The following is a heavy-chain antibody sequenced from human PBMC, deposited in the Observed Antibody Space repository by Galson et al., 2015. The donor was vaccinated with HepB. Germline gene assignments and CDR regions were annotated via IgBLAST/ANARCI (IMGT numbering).Heavy chain of an antibody. J-gene: IGHJ6*02. CDR1: GYIFISFY. V-gene: IGHV1-46*03. CDR3: TSEGILAEKGMDV. CDR2: INPSTGRK. D-gene: IGHD3-9*01. Sequence: SVKVSCKASGYIFISFYLHWVRQAPGRGLEWMAVINPSTGRKDYAQKFQGRLTMTSDTSTDTSTSTVYMELSSLSSEDTAVYYCTSEGILAEKGMDVWGRGTAVTVSS.